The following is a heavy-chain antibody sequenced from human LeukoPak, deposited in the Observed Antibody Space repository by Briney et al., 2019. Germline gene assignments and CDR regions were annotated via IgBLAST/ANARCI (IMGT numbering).Heavy chain of an antibody. Sequence: GRTLRLSCAASGFIFSGHAMHWVRQAPGKGLEWVAVTSDDGRNKYYADSVKGRFTIYRDNSKNTLSLQMNSLRDEDTAVYYCARGQQQLVNRGSYYYYYMDVWGAGTTVTVSS. CDR3: ARGQQQLVNRGSYYYYYMDV. J-gene: IGHJ6*03. CDR1: GFIFSGHA. V-gene: IGHV3-30*04. CDR2: TSDDGRNK. D-gene: IGHD6-13*01.